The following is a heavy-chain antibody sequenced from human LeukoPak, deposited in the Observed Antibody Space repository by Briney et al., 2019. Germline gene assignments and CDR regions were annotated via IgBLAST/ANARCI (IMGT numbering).Heavy chain of an antibody. Sequence: GGSLRLSCGASGFTFSNAWMSWVRQAPGKGLEWVGRIKTKIDGGTTDYAAPVKGRFTISRDDSKNTLYLQMNSLRAEDTAVYYCARSPDDYGDYGPLSFDYWGQGTLVTVSS. CDR2: IKTKIDGGTT. J-gene: IGHJ4*02. V-gene: IGHV3-15*01. CDR1: GFTFSNAW. D-gene: IGHD4-17*01. CDR3: ARSPDDYGDYGPLSFDY.